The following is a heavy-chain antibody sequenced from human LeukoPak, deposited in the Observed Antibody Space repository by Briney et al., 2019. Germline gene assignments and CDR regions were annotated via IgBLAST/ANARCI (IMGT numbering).Heavy chain of an antibody. CDR2: IYYSGST. V-gene: IGHV4-61*01. CDR1: GGSVSSGSYF. D-gene: IGHD3-9*01. CDR3: ARGRYFDWSKFYFDY. J-gene: IGHJ4*02. Sequence: SETLSLTCTVSGGSVSSGSYFWSWIRQPPGKGLEWIGYIYYSGSTNYNPSLKSRVTISVDTSKNQFSLKLSSVTAADTAVYYCARGRYFDWSKFYFDYWGQGTLVTVSS.